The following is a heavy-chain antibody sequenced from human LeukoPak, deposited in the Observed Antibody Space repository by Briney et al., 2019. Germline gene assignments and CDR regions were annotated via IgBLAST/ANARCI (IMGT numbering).Heavy chain of an antibody. CDR3: ARDRRSYDSSGYYSIYFDY. CDR1: GYTFTGYY. D-gene: IGHD3-22*01. Sequence: ASVKVSCKASGYTFTGYYMHWVRQAPGQGLEWMGWINPNSGGTNYAQKFQGRVTMTRDTSISTAYMELSRLRSDDTAVYYCARDRRSYDSSGYYSIYFDYWGQGTLVTVSS. J-gene: IGHJ4*02. V-gene: IGHV1-2*02. CDR2: INPNSGGT.